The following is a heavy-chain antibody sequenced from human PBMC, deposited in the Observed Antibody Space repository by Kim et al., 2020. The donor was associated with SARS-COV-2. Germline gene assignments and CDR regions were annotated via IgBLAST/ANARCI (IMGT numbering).Heavy chain of an antibody. D-gene: IGHD4-17*01. Sequence: PSLKSRVTISVDTSKNQFSLKLSSVTAADTAVYYCARGYGDYDEPGWFDPWGQGTLVTVSS. CDR3: ARGYGDYDEPGWFDP. J-gene: IGHJ5*02. V-gene: IGHV4-31*02.